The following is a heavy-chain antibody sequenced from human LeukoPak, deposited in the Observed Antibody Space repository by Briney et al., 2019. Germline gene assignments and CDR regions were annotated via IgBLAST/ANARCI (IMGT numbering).Heavy chain of an antibody. CDR1: GFTFSDYY. V-gene: IGHV3-11*04. Sequence: PGGSLRLSCAASGFTFSDYYMSWLRQAPGKGLEWISYMSSSGSSIFYADSVKGRFTISRDNAKNSLYLQMNSLRAEDTAVYYCARGEYSSSWAHYWGQGTLVTVSS. D-gene: IGHD6-13*01. CDR3: ARGEYSSSWAHY. J-gene: IGHJ4*02. CDR2: MSSSGSSI.